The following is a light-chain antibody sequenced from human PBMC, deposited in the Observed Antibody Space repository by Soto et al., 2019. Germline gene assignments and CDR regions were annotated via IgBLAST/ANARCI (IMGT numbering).Light chain of an antibody. CDR1: SSDVGAYNY. J-gene: IGLJ1*01. Sequence: QSALTQPASVSGSPGQLVAISCTGTSSDVGAYNYVSWYQQHPGKAPKLLLSEVSNRPSGVSDRFSGSKSGNTASLTISGLQAEDEADYYCSSLTTSFTYVFGTGTKLTVL. CDR2: EVS. V-gene: IGLV2-14*01. CDR3: SSLTTSFTYV.